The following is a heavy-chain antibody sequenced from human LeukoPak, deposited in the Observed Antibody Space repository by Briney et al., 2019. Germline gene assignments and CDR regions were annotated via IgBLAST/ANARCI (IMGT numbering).Heavy chain of an antibody. Sequence: PGGSLRLSCAASGFTFSSYWMSWVRQAPGKGLEWVANIKQDGSEKYYVDSVKGRFTISRDNAKNSLYLQMNSLRAEDTAVYYCARDGMAAAGRGYYYYYMDVWGKGTTVTVSS. CDR3: ARDGMAAAGRGYYYYYMDV. CDR2: IKQDGSEK. V-gene: IGHV3-7*01. D-gene: IGHD6-13*01. CDR1: GFTFSSYW. J-gene: IGHJ6*03.